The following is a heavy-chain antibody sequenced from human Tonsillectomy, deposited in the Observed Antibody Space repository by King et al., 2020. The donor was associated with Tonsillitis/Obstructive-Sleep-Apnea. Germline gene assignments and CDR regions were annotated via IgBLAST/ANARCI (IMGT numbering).Heavy chain of an antibody. CDR2: ITGSSSYT. CDR1: GFTFTDYY. D-gene: IGHD3-22*01. V-gene: IGHV3-11*05. Sequence: VQLVESGGGLVNPGGSLRLSCAASGFTFTDYYMSWIRQAPGKGLEWVSYITGSSSYTNYADSVKGRFTISRDNAKNSLYLQVNSLRAEDTAVYYCARGTYYYDTSGNPTPSYAFDIWGQGTMVTVSS. CDR3: ARGTYYYDTSGNPTPSYAFDI. J-gene: IGHJ3*02.